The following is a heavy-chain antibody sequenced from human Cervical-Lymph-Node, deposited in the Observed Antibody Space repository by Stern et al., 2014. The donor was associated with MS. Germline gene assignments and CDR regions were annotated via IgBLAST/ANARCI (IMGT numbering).Heavy chain of an antibody. Sequence: QVKLVQSGSELKKPGASVKVSCRTSGYNFTNYDVNWVRQAPGQVLEWMGWINTGTGTTTYAQVFTGRFVFSLNTSVSTAFLHISSLKAEDTAVYYCAIPRPLALYSPYGMDVWGQGTTVTVSS. CDR1: GYNFTNYD. D-gene: IGHD3-16*01. CDR3: AIPRPLALYSPYGMDV. V-gene: IGHV7-4-1*02. CDR2: INTGTGTT. J-gene: IGHJ6*02.